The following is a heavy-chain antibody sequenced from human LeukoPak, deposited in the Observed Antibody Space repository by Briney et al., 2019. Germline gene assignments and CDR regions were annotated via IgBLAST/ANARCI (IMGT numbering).Heavy chain of an antibody. Sequence: PGRSLRLSCAASGXTLTGYGMHWVRQAPGKGLEWVEVIWYDGNNKYYVDSVKGRFTISRDTSKNTLYLQMNSLRGEDTAIYYCARDGLASIGLDMWGQGTVVTVSS. CDR3: ARDGLASIGLDM. CDR2: IWYDGNNK. D-gene: IGHD6-13*01. J-gene: IGHJ3*02. CDR1: GXTLTGYG. V-gene: IGHV3-33*01.